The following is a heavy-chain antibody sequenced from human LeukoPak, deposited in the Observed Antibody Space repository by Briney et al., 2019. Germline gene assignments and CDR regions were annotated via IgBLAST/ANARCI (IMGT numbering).Heavy chain of an antibody. V-gene: IGHV6-1*01. Sequence: SQTLSLTCAISGDSVSSNSAAWNWIRQSPSRGLEWLGRTYYRSKWYNDYAVSVKSRITINPDTSKNQFSLQLNSVTPEDTAVYYCARETLYCSSTSRPPLDVWGQGTTVTVSS. CDR2: TYYRSKWYN. D-gene: IGHD2-2*01. CDR1: GDSVSSNSAA. J-gene: IGHJ6*02. CDR3: ARETLYCSSTSRPPLDV.